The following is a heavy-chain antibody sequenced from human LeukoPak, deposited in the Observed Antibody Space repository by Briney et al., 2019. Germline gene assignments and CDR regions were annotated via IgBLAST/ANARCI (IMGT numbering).Heavy chain of an antibody. Sequence: GGSLRLSCAASGFTFSSYMMNWVRQAPGKGLEWVSPINSGSTYTYYTESVKGRFTVSRDNAKNSLFLQMNSLRAEDTAIYYCARSLTTLTYEGCWGQGTLVTVSS. D-gene: IGHD1-1*01. J-gene: IGHJ4*02. CDR2: INSGSTYT. V-gene: IGHV3-21*01. CDR1: GFTFSSYM. CDR3: ARSLTTLTYEGC.